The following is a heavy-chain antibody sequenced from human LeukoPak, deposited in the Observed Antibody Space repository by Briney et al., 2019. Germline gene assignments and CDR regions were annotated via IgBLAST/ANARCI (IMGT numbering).Heavy chain of an antibody. CDR3: AKVLSQGYPNSWANWFDS. CDR2: ISSSGGRT. D-gene: IGHD6-13*01. Sequence: GGSLRLSCAAYGFTFSNYAMNWVRQAPGKGPEWVSAISSSGGRTFYAASVEGRFTVSRGNSKSTLYLQMSSLRAEDTAVYSCAKVLSQGYPNSWANWFDSWGQGALVTVSS. J-gene: IGHJ5*01. CDR1: GFTFSNYA. V-gene: IGHV3-23*01.